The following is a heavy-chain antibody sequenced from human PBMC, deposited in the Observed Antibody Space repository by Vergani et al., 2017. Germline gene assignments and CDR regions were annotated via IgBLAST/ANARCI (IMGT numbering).Heavy chain of an antibody. V-gene: IGHV4-30-2*01. CDR2: IYHSGST. CDR1: GGSISSGGYS. CDR3: ARRVGYYGAGSYYKYYYYGMDV. Sequence: QLQLQESGSGLVKPSQTLSITCAVSGGSISSGGYSWSWIRQPPGKGLEWIGYIYHSGSTNYNPSLKSRVTISVDTSKNQFSLKLSSVTAADTAVYYCARRVGYYGAGSYYKYYYYGMDVWGQGTTVTVSS. J-gene: IGHJ6*02. D-gene: IGHD3-10*01.